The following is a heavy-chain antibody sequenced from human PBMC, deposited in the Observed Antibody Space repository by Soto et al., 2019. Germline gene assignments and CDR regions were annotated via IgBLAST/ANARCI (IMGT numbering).Heavy chain of an antibody. D-gene: IGHD6-13*01. J-gene: IGHJ6*03. CDR2: INHSGST. V-gene: IGHV4-34*01. CDR1: GGSFSDYY. CDR3: ARGLAEYIAAPGTGNYYYYMDV. Sequence: SETLSLTCAVYGGSFSDYYWSWIRQPPGKGLEWIGEINHSGSTNYNPSLKSRVTISVDTSKNQFSLKLSSVTAADTAVYYCARGLAEYIAAPGTGNYYYYMDVWGKGTTVTVSS.